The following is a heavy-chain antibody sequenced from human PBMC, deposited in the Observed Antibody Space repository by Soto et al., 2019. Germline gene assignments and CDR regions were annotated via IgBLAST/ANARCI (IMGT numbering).Heavy chain of an antibody. V-gene: IGHV5-10-1*01. J-gene: IGHJ4*02. Sequence: GESLKISCKGSGYSFTSYWISWVRQMPRKGLEWIGRIDPSDSYTKYSPSFQGHVTISADKSISTAYLQWSSLKASDTAMYYCARLYCSSTSCYFFDYWGQGTLVTVSS. CDR2: IDPSDSYT. CDR3: ARLYCSSTSCYFFDY. D-gene: IGHD2-2*01. CDR1: GYSFTSYW.